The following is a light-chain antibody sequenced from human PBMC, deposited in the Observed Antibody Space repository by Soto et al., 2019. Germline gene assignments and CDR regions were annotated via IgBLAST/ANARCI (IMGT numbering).Light chain of an antibody. CDR3: QQYYSPPLT. V-gene: IGKV4-1*01. CDR1: QSVLYSSNNKNY. J-gene: IGKJ4*01. Sequence: DIVMTQSPDSLAVSLGERATINCKSSQSVLYSSNNKNYVAWYQQRPGQPPKLLIYWTSIRESGVPDRFSGSGSWTDFTLTISILQAEDVAVYFCQQYYSPPLTFGGGNKVEIK. CDR2: WTS.